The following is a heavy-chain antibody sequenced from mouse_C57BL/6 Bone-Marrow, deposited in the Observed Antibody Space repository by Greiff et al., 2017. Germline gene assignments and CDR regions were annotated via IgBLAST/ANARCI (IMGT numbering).Heavy chain of an antibody. CDR2: INPGAGAT. CDR1: GYEFSTYW. Sequence: QVQLQQSGAELVKPGASVKLSCKVSGYEFSTYWMNWVKQRPGKGLELIGPINPGAGATNYTGKFKGKATLTADKSSSTAYMQLSSLTSEDSAVYFCARDWDYFDYWGQGTTRTVSS. CDR3: ARDWDYFDY. J-gene: IGHJ2*01. V-gene: IGHV1-80*01. D-gene: IGHD4-1*01.